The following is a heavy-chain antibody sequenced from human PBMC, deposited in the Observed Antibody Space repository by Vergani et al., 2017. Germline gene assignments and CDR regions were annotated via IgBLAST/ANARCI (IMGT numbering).Heavy chain of an antibody. CDR1: GFSFSTYW. CDR3: ARQQYYYESSGYHGNFDY. CDR2: IHPGDSDT. V-gene: IGHV5-51*01. J-gene: IGHJ4*02. D-gene: IGHD3-22*01. Sequence: EVQLVQSGAEVKKPGESLKISCKGSGFSFSTYWIGWVRQMPGKGLEWMGIIHPGDSDTRYSPSFQGQVTISADKSISTVYLQWSSLKASDAAMYCCARQQYYYESSGYHGNFDYWGEGTLVTVSS.